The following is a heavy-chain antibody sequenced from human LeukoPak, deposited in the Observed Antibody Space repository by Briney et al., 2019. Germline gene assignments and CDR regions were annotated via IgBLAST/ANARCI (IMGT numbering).Heavy chain of an antibody. Sequence: PGGSLRLSCAASGFTFSSYSMNWVRQAPGKGLEWVSYISSSSSTIYYADSVKGRFTISRDNSKNTLYLQVNSLRVEDTAVYYCASRSSTVAKFPFHYWGQGTLVTVSS. CDR3: ASRSSTVAKFPFHY. J-gene: IGHJ4*02. V-gene: IGHV3-48*01. CDR2: ISSSSSTI. D-gene: IGHD4-17*01. CDR1: GFTFSSYS.